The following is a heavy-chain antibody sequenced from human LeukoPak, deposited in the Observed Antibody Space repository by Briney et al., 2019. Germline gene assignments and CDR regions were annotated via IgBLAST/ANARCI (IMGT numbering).Heavy chain of an antibody. CDR1: GFTFSSYW. CDR2: IRHDGSEK. CDR3: AKPGGGNYFTHNYFHP. Sequence: GGSLRLSCAAPGFTFSSYWMSWVRQAPGKGLEWVANIRHDGSEKYYVDSVKGRFTISRDNSKNTLYLQMNSLRADDTAVYYCAKPGGGNYFTHNYFHPWGQGTLVAVSS. V-gene: IGHV3-7*03. D-gene: IGHD1-26*01. J-gene: IGHJ5*02.